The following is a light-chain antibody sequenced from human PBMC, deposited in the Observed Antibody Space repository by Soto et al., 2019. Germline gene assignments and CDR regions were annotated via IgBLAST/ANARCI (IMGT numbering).Light chain of an antibody. V-gene: IGKV3-11*01. J-gene: IGKJ4*01. CDR1: QNIRTF. CDR3: LQRSDWPLT. Sequence: DIILTQSPDTLSLSPGERATLSCRASQNIRTFLAWYQQKPGQAPRLLISDASYRATGIPPRFSGSVSGTDFTLTISSLEPEDFAVYYCLQRSDWPLTFGGGSKVEI. CDR2: DAS.